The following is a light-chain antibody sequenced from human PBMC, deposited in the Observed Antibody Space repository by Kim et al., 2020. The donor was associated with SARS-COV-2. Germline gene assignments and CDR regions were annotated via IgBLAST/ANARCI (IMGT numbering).Light chain of an antibody. Sequence: GQRVTISCSGSSSNIGTNSVSWYQQLPGTAPKLLIHSNNQRPSRVPDQFSGSKSGTSASLAISGLQSEDEADYYCAAWDDSLNGVVFGGGTKVTV. J-gene: IGLJ2*01. CDR1: SSNIGTNS. V-gene: IGLV1-44*01. CDR3: AAWDDSLNGVV. CDR2: SNN.